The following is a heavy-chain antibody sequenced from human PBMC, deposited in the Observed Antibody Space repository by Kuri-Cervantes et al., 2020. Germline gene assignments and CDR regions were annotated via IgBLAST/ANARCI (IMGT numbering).Heavy chain of an antibody. CDR1: GFTFSSYG. CDR3: AWTALRDSVLTQY. CDR2: ISYDGNKK. V-gene: IGHV3-30*03. J-gene: IGHJ4*02. Sequence: GESLKISCAASGFTFSSYGMHWVRQAPGKGLGWVAVISYDGNKKYYADSVKGRFTISRDNSKNTLYLQMNSLRAEDTAVYYCAWTALRDSVLTQYWGQRTLVTVSS. D-gene: IGHD3-9*01.